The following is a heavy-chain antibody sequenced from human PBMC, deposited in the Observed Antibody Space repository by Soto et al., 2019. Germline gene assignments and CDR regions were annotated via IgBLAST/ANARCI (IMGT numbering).Heavy chain of an antibody. CDR1: GGTFSSYA. D-gene: IGHD3-10*01. CDR3: ARDRAPGGSGSFPWSHYGMDV. J-gene: IGHJ6*02. Sequence: QVQLVQSGAEVKKPGSSVKVSCKASGGTFSSYAISWVRQAPGQGLEWMGGIIPIFGTANYAQKFQGRVTITADESTSTGYMELSSLRSEDTAVYYCARDRAPGGSGSFPWSHYGMDVWGQGTTVTVSS. CDR2: IIPIFGTA. V-gene: IGHV1-69*01.